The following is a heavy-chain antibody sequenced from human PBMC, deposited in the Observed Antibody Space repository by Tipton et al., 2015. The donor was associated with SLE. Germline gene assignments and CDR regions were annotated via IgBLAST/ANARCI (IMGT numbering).Heavy chain of an antibody. J-gene: IGHJ6*03. V-gene: IGHV4-39*07. CDR2: INHSGST. Sequence: TLSLTCTVSGGSISTGGDSWGWIRQPPGKGLEWIGEINHSGSTNYNPSLKSRVTISVDTSKNQFSLKLSSVTAADTAVYYCASIGPIYYYYYYMDVWGKGTTVTVSS. CDR1: GGSISTGGDS. CDR3: ASIGPIYYYYYYMDV.